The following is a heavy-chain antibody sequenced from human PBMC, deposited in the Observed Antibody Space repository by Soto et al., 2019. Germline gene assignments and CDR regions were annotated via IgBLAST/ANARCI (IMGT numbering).Heavy chain of an antibody. CDR3: ARDLIGGDYYDSSGYTYGFGY. CDR1: GYTFTSYG. CDR2: ISAYKGNT. J-gene: IGHJ4*02. V-gene: IGHV1-18*01. D-gene: IGHD3-22*01. Sequence: ASVKVSCKASGYTFTSYGISWVRQAPGQGLEWMGWISAYKGNTNYAQKLQGRVTMTTDTSTSTAYMELRSLRSDDTAVYYCARDLIGGDYYDSSGYTYGFGYWGQGTLVTVSS.